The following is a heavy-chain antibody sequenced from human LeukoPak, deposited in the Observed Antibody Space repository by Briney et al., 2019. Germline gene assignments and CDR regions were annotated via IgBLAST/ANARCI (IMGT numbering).Heavy chain of an antibody. D-gene: IGHD2-15*01. V-gene: IGHV3-30*18. CDR2: ISNDGTNK. J-gene: IGHJ4*02. Sequence: GRSLRLSCAVSGFTFSSYGMHWVRQAPGKGLEWVAVISNDGTNKHYSDSVQGRFTISRDNSKNTLYLQMNSLRAEDTAAYYCAKDTGYCGGGSCYYYYFDYWGQGTLVTVSS. CDR3: AKDTGYCGGGSCYYYYFDY. CDR1: GFTFSSYG.